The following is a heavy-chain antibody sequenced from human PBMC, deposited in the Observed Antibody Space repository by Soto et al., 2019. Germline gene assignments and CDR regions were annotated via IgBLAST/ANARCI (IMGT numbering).Heavy chain of an antibody. J-gene: IGHJ6*02. CDR3: TRSIVLRPFYYQGIDV. CDR2: IYPGDSDT. D-gene: IGHD6-6*01. V-gene: IGHV5-51*01. CDR1: GYKFTSHW. Sequence: GEYLQISCKGSGYKFTSHWIGWVRQMNGQGLEWMGIIYPGDSDTRYSPSFQGQVTMSADRSINTAYLQMNSLTTEDTAVYFCTRSIVLRPFYYQGIDVWGQGTTVTVSS.